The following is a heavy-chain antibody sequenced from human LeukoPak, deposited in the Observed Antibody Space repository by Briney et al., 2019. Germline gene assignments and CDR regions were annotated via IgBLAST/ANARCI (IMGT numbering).Heavy chain of an antibody. J-gene: IGHJ4*02. D-gene: IGHD2-15*01. CDR3: ARGLYCSGGSCFYDY. Sequence: PSETLSLTCTVSGGSISSYYWSWLRQPPGKGLEWIGYIYYSGSTNYNPSLKSRVTISVDTSKNQFSLKLSSVTAADTAVYYCARGLYCSGGSCFYDYWGQGTLVTVSS. CDR2: IYYSGST. CDR1: GGSISSYY. V-gene: IGHV4-59*01.